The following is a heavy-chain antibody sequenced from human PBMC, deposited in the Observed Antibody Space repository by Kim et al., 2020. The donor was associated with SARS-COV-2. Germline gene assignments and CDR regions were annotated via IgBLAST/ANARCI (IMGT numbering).Heavy chain of an antibody. J-gene: IGHJ3*02. CDR2: IYYSGST. CDR1: GGSISSYY. Sequence: SETLSLTCTVSGGSISSYYWSWIRQPPGKGLEWIGYIYYSGSTNYNPSLKSRFTISVDTSKNQFSLKLSSVTAADTAVYYCAGEMVVTPDRGRAFDIWGQGTMVTVSS. CDR3: AGEMVVTPDRGRAFDI. D-gene: IGHD2-15*01. V-gene: IGHV4-59*01.